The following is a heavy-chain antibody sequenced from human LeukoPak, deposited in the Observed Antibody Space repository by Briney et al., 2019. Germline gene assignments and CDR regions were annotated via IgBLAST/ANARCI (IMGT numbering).Heavy chain of an antibody. CDR2: TYYWSQWPN. J-gene: IGHJ4*02. D-gene: IGHD1/OR15-1a*01. V-gene: IGHV6-1*01. Sequence: SQTLSLTCAVSGDSVSANRRSWNWIRQSPSEGLEWLGRTYYWSQWPNDSADSVRSRITINPDKSRNEVSLELHSVNPEDTAVYYCAIDSNSQDGEGPYDSWGRGILVTVSS. CDR1: GDSVSANRRS. CDR3: AIDSNSQDGEGPYDS.